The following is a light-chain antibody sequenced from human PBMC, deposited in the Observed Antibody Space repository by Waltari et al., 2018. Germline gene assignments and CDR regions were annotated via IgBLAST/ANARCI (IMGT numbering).Light chain of an antibody. CDR2: GTS. V-gene: IGKV3-20*01. Sequence: VFTQSPGPLSLSPGERPTLSCRASQSVNSISLTLYQQKLGQAPRLLIYGTSSRATGIPDRFSGSGSGTDFTLTISRLEPEDFAVYYCQQYDGEVVTFGGGTKVEI. J-gene: IGKJ4*01. CDR1: QSVNSIS. CDR3: QQYDGEVVT.